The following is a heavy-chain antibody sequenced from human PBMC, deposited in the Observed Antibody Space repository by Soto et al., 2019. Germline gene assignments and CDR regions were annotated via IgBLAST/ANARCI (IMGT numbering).Heavy chain of an antibody. CDR3: VRDSARIVVVPRVDGDNWFDP. V-gene: IGHV3-11*04. Sequence: QVHLVESGGGVVKPAGSLRFSCAASGFTFSDYFMSWIRQAPGKGLEWVSFISGSGDNIKYADSVKGRFTISRDNAKNSLYLQMNSLRDEDTAVYYCVRDSARIVVVPRVDGDNWFDPWGQGTLVTVSS. CDR1: GFTFSDYF. D-gene: IGHD2-2*01. CDR2: ISGSGDNI. J-gene: IGHJ5*02.